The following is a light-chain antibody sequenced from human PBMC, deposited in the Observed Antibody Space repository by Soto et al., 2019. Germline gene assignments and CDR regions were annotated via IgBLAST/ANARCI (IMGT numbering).Light chain of an antibody. CDR1: SSDVGGYNY. CDR3: RSYTSSSHLVV. J-gene: IGLJ2*01. Sequence: QSVLTQPASVSGSPGQSITISCTGTSSDVGGYNYVSWYQQHPGKAPKLMIYDVSNRPSVVSNRFSGYKSGNTASLTISGLQAEDEAHYYCRSYTSSSHLVVFGGGTKLTVL. V-gene: IGLV2-14*01. CDR2: DVS.